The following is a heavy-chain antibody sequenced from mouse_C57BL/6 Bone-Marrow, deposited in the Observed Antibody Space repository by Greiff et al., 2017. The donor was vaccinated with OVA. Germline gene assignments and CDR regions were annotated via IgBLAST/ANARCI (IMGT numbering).Heavy chain of an antibody. CDR3: ARGRLRLYYAMDY. Sequence: EVQLVESGPGLAKPSQTLSLTCSVTGYSITSDYWNWIRKFPGNKLEYMGYISYSGSTYYTPSLKSRISITRDTSKNQYYLQLNSVTTEDTATYYCARGRLRLYYAMDYWGQGTSVTVSS. V-gene: IGHV3-8*01. CDR2: ISYSGST. J-gene: IGHJ4*01. D-gene: IGHD2-4*01. CDR1: GYSITSDY.